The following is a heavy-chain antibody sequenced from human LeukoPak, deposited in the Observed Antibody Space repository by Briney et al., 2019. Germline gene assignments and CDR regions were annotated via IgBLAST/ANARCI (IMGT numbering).Heavy chain of an antibody. Sequence: PGGSLRLSCAASGFTFSSYAMSWVRQAPGKGLEWVSAISGSGGSTYYADSVKGRFTISRDNSKNTLYLQLNSLRAEDTAFYYCATLSSSSVGYWGQGTLVTVSS. CDR3: ATLSSSSVGY. CDR2: ISGSGGST. CDR1: GFTFSSYA. J-gene: IGHJ4*02. D-gene: IGHD6-19*01. V-gene: IGHV3-23*01.